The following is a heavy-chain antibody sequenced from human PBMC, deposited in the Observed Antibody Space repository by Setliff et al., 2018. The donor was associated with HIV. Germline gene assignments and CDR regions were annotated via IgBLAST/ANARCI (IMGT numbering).Heavy chain of an antibody. D-gene: IGHD2-2*01. CDR1: GYTFNTYS. V-gene: IGHV1-3*01. CDR3: ARLSSAAMWGGGAFDI. Sequence: ASVKVSCKASGYTFNTYSINWVRQAPGQGLEWMGWINAGNGNTKYSQKFQGRVTITGDTSASTAYMELSGLGFEDTAVYYCARLSSAAMWGGGAFDIWGQGTMVTVSS. CDR2: INAGNGNT. J-gene: IGHJ3*02.